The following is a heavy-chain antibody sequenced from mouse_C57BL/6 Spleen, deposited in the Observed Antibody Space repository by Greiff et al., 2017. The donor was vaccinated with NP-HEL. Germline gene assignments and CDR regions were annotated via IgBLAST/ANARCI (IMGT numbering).Heavy chain of an antibody. Sequence: VQLQQSGAELVKPGASVKISCKASGYAFSRYWMNWVKQRPGKGLEWIGQIYPGDGDTNSNGKFKGKATLTADKSSSTAYMQLSSLTSEDTAVYFCARTGSSGHGFAYWGQGSLVTVSA. V-gene: IGHV1-80*01. CDR2: IYPGDGDT. D-gene: IGHD4-1*01. J-gene: IGHJ3*01. CDR1: GYAFSRYW. CDR3: ARTGSSGHGFAY.